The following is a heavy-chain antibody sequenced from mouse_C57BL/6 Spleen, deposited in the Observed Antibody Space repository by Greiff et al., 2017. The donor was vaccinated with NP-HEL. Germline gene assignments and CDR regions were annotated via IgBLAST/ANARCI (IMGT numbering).Heavy chain of an antibody. CDR1: GYTFTDYE. CDR3: TRGGGSWFAY. Sequence: VQLQQSGAELVRPGASVTLSCKASGYTFTDYEMYWVKQTPVHGLEWIGAIDPETGGTAYNQKFKGKAILTADKSSSTAYMELRSLTSEDSAVYYCTRGGGSWFAYWGQGTLVTVSA. D-gene: IGHD1-1*02. J-gene: IGHJ3*01. CDR2: IDPETGGT. V-gene: IGHV1-15*01.